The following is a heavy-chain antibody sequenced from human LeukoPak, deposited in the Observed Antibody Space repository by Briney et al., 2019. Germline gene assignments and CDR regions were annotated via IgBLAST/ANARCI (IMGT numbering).Heavy chain of an antibody. V-gene: IGHV5-51*01. D-gene: IGHD3-22*01. CDR2: IYPGDSGT. CDR3: ARRYYYDSSGWYFFDY. Sequence: GESLKISCKGSGYSFTSYWIGWVRQMPGKGLEWMGIIYPGDSGTRYSPSFQGQVTISADKSISTAYLQWSSLKASDTAMYYCARRYYYDSSGWYFFDYWGQGTLVTVSS. CDR1: GYSFTSYW. J-gene: IGHJ4*02.